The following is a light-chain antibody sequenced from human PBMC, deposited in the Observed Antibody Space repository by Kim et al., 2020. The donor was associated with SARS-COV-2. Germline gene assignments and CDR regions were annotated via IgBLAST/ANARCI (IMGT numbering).Light chain of an antibody. J-gene: IGLJ3*02. CDR2: RNN. CDR1: SSNIGSNY. CDR3: GGWDASLSGPV. V-gene: IGLV1-47*01. Sequence: QSVLTQPPSTSGTPGQRVTISCSGSSSNIGSNYVYWYQQLPGTAPKLLIYRNNQRPSGVPDRFSGSKSGTSASLAISGLRSEDEADYYCGGWDASLSGPVFGGGTKLT.